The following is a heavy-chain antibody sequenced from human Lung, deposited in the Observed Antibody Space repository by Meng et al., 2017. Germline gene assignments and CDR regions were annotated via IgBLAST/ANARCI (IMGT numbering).Heavy chain of an antibody. Sequence: SGPTLVKPTQTLTLTCTFSGFSLSTSGVAVGWIRQPPGKALECLALIYWNEDKNYSPSLKSRLTLTKDTSKNQVVLTMTNMDPVDTATYYCAHVPSGSYSRDYFDYWGQGTLVTVSS. CDR3: AHVPSGSYSRDYFDY. V-gene: IGHV2-5*01. D-gene: IGHD1-26*01. J-gene: IGHJ4*02. CDR1: GFSLSTSGVA. CDR2: IYWNEDK.